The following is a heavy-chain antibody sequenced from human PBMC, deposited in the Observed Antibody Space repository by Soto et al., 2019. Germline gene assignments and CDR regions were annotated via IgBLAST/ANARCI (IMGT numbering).Heavy chain of an antibody. CDR1: GFTVSSNY. V-gene: IGHV3-53*01. J-gene: IGHJ4*02. Sequence: EVQLVESGGGLIQPGGSLRLSCAASGFTVSSNYMSWVRQAPGKGLEWVSVIYSGGSTYYADSVKGRFTISRDNSKNTLYLQMKSLRAGDTAVYYCARRVGKVAAAFGYWAREPWSPSPQ. CDR3: ARRVGKVAAAFGY. CDR2: IYSGGST. D-gene: IGHD6-13*01.